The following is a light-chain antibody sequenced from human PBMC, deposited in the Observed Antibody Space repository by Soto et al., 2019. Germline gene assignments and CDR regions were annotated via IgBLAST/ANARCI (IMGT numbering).Light chain of an antibody. Sequence: TQSPATLSVSQGERATLSCRASQTVRSNYLAWYQQKPGLAPRLLVYGASSRATGIPDRFSGSGSETDFTLTINRLEPEDFAVYYCQQYGTSPWTFGQVTK. CDR3: QQYGTSPWT. V-gene: IGKV3-20*01. CDR1: QTVRSNY. J-gene: IGKJ1*01. CDR2: GAS.